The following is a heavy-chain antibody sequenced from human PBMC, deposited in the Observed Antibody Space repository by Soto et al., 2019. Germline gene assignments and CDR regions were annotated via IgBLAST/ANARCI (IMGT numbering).Heavy chain of an antibody. CDR2: INPATGAA. CDR3: ARGGGVGVAGSAAFDM. CDR1: GYPVTAYY. Sequence: QLHLVQSGAVVKKPGASVTVSCSASGYPVTAYYMHWVRQAPGRGLEWMGGINPATGAAKYTQTFQGRVTMTRDPSTSTGFMELSGLTSEDTAGFYCARGGGVGVAGSAAFDMWGQGTLVTVSS. V-gene: IGHV1-2*02. J-gene: IGHJ3*02. D-gene: IGHD3-3*01.